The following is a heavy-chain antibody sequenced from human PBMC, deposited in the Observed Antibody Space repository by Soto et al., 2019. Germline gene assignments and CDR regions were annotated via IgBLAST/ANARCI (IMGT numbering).Heavy chain of an antibody. V-gene: IGHV3-74*01. J-gene: IGHJ4*02. Sequence: VQLVESGGGLVQPGESLRLSCAASGFTFSSYWMHWVRQAPGKGLVWVSRINSDGSSTSYAGSVKGRFTISRDNAKNTLYLQMTNLRAEDTAVYYCVRTSLVVAAATREDYWGQGTLVTVSS. CDR3: VRTSLVVAAATREDY. CDR2: INSDGSST. CDR1: GFTFSSYW. D-gene: IGHD2-15*01.